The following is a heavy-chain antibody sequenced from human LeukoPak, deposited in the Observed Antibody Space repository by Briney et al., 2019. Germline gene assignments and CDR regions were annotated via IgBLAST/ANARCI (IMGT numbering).Heavy chain of an antibody. D-gene: IGHD6-13*01. J-gene: IGHJ4*02. Sequence: PSETLSLTCTVSGGSISSSSYYWGWIRQPPGKGLEWIGSIYYSGSTYYNPSLKSRVTISVDTSKNQFSLKLSSVTAADTAVYYCARLYSSSQNFDYWGQGTLVTVSS. CDR1: GGSISSSSYY. V-gene: IGHV4-39*01. CDR2: IYYSGST. CDR3: ARLYSSSQNFDY.